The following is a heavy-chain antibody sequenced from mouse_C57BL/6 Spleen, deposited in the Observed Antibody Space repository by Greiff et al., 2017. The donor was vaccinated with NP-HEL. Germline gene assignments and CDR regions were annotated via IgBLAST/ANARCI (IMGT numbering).Heavy chain of an antibody. D-gene: IGHD2-5*01. CDR2: INPNNGGT. CDR3: ARAYYSNSLLDY. CDR1: GYTFTDYY. Sequence: EVQLQQSGPELVKPGASVKISCKASGYTFTDYYMNWVKQSHGKSLEWIGDINPNNGGTSYNQKFKGKATLTVDKSSSTAYMELRSLTSEDSAVYYCARAYYSNSLLDYWGQGTTLTVSS. V-gene: IGHV1-26*01. J-gene: IGHJ2*01.